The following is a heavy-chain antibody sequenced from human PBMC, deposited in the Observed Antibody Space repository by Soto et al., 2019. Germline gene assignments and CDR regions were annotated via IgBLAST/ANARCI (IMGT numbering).Heavy chain of an antibody. Sequence: PGGSLRLSCAASGVNFSSYAMNWVRQAPGKGLEWVSTISDTGGGTFYAGSVKGRFTISRDNSKNTLYLQMHSLRADDSAIYFCAVGLHKTIGSNTWFSPWGRGTLDTVSS. D-gene: IGHD3-10*01. CDR2: ISDTGGGT. CDR3: AVGLHKTIGSNTWFSP. CDR1: GVNFSSYA. V-gene: IGHV3-23*01. J-gene: IGHJ5*02.